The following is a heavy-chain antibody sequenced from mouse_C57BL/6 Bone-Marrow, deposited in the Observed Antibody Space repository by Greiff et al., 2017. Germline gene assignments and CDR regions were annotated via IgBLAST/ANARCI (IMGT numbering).Heavy chain of an antibody. D-gene: IGHD1-1*01. Sequence: QVQLQQPGAELVKPGASVKLSCKASGHTFTSYWMQWVKQRPGQGLEWIGEIDPSDSYTNYNQKFKGKATLTVDTSSSTAYMQLSSLTSEDSAVYYCARKERYYGSSYEVPYFDYWGQGTTLTVSS. V-gene: IGHV1-50*01. J-gene: IGHJ2*01. CDR3: ARKERYYGSSYEVPYFDY. CDR1: GHTFTSYW. CDR2: IDPSDSYT.